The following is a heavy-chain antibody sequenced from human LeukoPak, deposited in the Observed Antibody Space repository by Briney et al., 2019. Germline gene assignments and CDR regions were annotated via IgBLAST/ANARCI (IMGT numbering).Heavy chain of an antibody. D-gene: IGHD5-24*01. V-gene: IGHV4-59*11. J-gene: IGHJ4*02. CDR1: GDSIGSHY. CDR2: IFYVGST. CDR3: ARDDKGRDGYNYLDY. Sequence: SETLSLTCTVSGDSIGSHYWSWIRQPPGKGLEWIGYIFYVGSTNYNPSLKSRVTISVDTSKNQFSLKLNSVTAADTAVYYCARDDKGRDGYNYLDYWGQGTLVTVSA.